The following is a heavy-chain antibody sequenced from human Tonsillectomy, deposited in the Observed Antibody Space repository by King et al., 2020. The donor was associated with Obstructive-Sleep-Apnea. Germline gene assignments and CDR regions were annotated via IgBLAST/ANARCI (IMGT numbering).Heavy chain of an antibody. J-gene: IGHJ3*02. V-gene: IGHV3-48*01. CDR2: ISSISSTI. Sequence: VQLVESGGGLVQPGGALRLSCAASGFTFSGYSMNWGRQAPGKGLEWVSYISSISSTIYYADSVKGRFTISRDNAQSSLYRQMNSLRAEDTAVYYCARDSLPYYDSSGYYYDDAFDIWGQGTMVTVSS. D-gene: IGHD3-22*01. CDR1: GFTFSGYS. CDR3: ARDSLPYYDSSGYYYDDAFDI.